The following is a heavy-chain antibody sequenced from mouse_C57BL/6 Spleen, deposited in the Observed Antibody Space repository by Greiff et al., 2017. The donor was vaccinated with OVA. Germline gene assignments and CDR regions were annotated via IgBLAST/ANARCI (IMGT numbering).Heavy chain of an antibody. CDR2: IDPETGGT. CDR1: GYTFTDYE. CDR3: THYYGSSYEDAMDY. D-gene: IGHD1-1*01. J-gene: IGHJ4*01. Sequence: QVQLQQSGAELVRPGASVTLSCKASGYTFTDYEMHWVKQTPVHGLEWIGAIDPETGGTAYNQKFKGKAILTADKSSSTAYMELRSLTSEDSAVYYCTHYYGSSYEDAMDYWGQGTSVTVSS. V-gene: IGHV1-15*01.